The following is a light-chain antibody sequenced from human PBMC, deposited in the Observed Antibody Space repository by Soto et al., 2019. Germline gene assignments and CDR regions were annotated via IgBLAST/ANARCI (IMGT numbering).Light chain of an antibody. V-gene: IGLV2-14*01. CDR3: SSYTSSSLYV. CDR2: DVS. CDR1: SSDVGGYNY. J-gene: IGLJ1*01. Sequence: LTEPPSVSGSLGQSITISCTGTSSDVGGYNYVSWYQQLPGKAPKLMIYDVSDRPSGVSNRFSGSKSGNTASLTISGLQTEDEADYYCSSYTSSSLYVFGTGTKVTVL.